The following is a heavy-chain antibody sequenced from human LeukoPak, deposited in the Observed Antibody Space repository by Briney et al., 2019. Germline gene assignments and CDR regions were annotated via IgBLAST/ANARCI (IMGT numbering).Heavy chain of an antibody. J-gene: IGHJ4*02. CDR3: TRERRGSYYAFEP. D-gene: IGHD3-16*01. CDR2: VMSGRGST. V-gene: IGHV3-11*05. CDR1: GFSVSDYS. Sequence: GSLRLSCAASGFSVSDYSISWIRQSPGKGPEWISYVMSGRGSTNYADSVKGRFTISRDNAKNSVALQLDGLRADDTAVYFCTRERRGSYYAFEPWGQGTLVTVSS.